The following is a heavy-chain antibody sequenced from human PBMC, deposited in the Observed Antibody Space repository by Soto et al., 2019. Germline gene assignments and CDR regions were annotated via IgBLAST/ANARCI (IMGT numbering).Heavy chain of an antibody. J-gene: IGHJ4*02. CDR2: IWYDGSNK. D-gene: IGHD5-18*01. CDR3: ASTGYSYGFFDY. Sequence: ESGGGVVQPGRSLRLSCAASGFTFSSYGMHWVRQAPGKGLEWVAVIWYDGSNKYYADSVKGRFTISRDNSKNTLYLQMNSLRAEDTAVYYCASTGYSYGFFDYWGQGTLVTVSS. V-gene: IGHV3-33*01. CDR1: GFTFSSYG.